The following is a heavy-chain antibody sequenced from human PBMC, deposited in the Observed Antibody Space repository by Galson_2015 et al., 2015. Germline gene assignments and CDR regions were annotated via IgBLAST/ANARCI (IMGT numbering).Heavy chain of an antibody. CDR1: GFTFSNYW. CDR2: VKQDGSEK. Sequence: SLRLSCAASGFTFSNYWMAWVRQAPGKGLEWVANVKQDGSEKHYVDSVKGRFVISSDNAKNSVYLQLNNLRAEDTAVYYCAREALRYFDWLLSPFDYWGQGTLVTVSS. CDR3: AREALRYFDWLLSPFDY. J-gene: IGHJ4*02. V-gene: IGHV3-7*03. D-gene: IGHD3-9*01.